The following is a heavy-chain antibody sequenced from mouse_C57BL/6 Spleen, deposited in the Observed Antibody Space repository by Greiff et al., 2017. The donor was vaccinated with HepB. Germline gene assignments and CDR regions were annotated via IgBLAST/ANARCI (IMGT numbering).Heavy chain of an antibody. CDR2: ISSGSSTI. Sequence: EVQRVESGGGLVKPGGSLKLSCAASGFTFSDYGMHWVRQAPEKGLEWVAYISSGSSTIYYADTVKGRFTISRDNAKNTLFLQMTSLRSEDTAMYYCAITYGNYYYAMDYWGQGTSVTVSS. CDR3: AITYGNYYYAMDY. CDR1: GFTFSDYG. D-gene: IGHD2-1*01. V-gene: IGHV5-17*01. J-gene: IGHJ4*01.